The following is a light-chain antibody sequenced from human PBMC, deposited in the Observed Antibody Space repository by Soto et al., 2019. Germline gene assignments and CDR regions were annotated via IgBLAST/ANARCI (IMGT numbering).Light chain of an antibody. V-gene: IGKV3-11*01. Sequence: EIVLTQSPATLPLSPGERATLSCRASQSVSSYLAWYQQKPGQAPRLLIYDASNRATGIPARFSGSGSGTDFTLTISGLEPEDFAVYYCQQRSNWPLTFGGGTKVEIK. CDR2: DAS. CDR1: QSVSSY. J-gene: IGKJ4*01. CDR3: QQRSNWPLT.